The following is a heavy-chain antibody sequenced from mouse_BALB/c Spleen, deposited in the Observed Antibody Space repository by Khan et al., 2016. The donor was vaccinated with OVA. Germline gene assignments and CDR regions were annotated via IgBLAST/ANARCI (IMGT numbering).Heavy chain of an antibody. J-gene: IGHJ2*01. CDR1: GFTFSSFG. V-gene: IGHV5-17*02. CDR2: INSGSSTI. D-gene: IGHD4-1*01. Sequence: EVELVESGGGLVQPGGSRKLSCAASGFTFSSFGMHWVRQAPVKGLEWVAYINSGSSTIYYADPVKGRFTISRDNPKNTLFLQMTSLRSEDTAMYYCARGNWAYWGQGTTLTVSS. CDR3: ARGNWAY.